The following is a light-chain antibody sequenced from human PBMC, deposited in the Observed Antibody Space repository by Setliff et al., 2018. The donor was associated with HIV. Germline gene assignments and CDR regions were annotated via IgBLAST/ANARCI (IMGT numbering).Light chain of an antibody. CDR3: QQYYSTPLT. CDR1: QTILYRSNNKTY. CDR2: WAS. V-gene: IGKV4-1*01. J-gene: IGKJ4*01. Sequence: DIVMTQSPDSLAVSLGERATINCKSSQTILYRSNNKTYLACYQQRPGQPPKLLIYWASTRESGVPDRFSGGGSGTDFTLTISSLQAEDVAVYYCQQYYSTPLTFGGGTKV.